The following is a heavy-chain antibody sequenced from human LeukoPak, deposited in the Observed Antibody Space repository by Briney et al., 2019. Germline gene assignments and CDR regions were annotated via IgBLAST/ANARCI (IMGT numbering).Heavy chain of an antibody. J-gene: IGHJ3*02. Sequence: PGGSLRLSCAASGFIFSEYYMTWIRQAPGKGLEWVSNLSSSGRYTNYADSVRGRFTISRDNAKKSLYLQMNSLRAEDTAVYYCARHSEGPVNDAFDIWGQGTKVTVSS. V-gene: IGHV3-11*03. D-gene: IGHD2-2*01. CDR1: GFIFSEYY. CDR2: LSSSGRYT. CDR3: ARHSEGPVNDAFDI.